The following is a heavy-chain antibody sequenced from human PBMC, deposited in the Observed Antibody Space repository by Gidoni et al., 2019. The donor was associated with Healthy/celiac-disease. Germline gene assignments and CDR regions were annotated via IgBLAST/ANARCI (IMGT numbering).Heavy chain of an antibody. CDR1: GFTFSSYA. CDR2: ISYDGSNK. Sequence: QVQLVESGGGVVQPGRSLRLSCAASGFTFSSYAMHWVRQAPGKGLEWVAVISYDGSNKYYADSVKGRFTISRDNSKNTLYLQMNSLRAEDTAVYYCARGPHYYDSNFNDWFDPWGQGTLVTVSS. V-gene: IGHV3-30-3*01. J-gene: IGHJ5*02. CDR3: ARGPHYYDSNFNDWFDP. D-gene: IGHD3-22*01.